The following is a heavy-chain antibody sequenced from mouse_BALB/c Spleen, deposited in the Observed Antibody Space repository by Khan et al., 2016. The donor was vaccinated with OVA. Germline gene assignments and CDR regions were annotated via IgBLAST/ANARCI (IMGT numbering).Heavy chain of an antibody. D-gene: IGHD2-10*02. Sequence: VQLQQSGPGLVKPSQSLSLTCAVTGYSITTDYAWNWIRQFPGNKLEWMGYISYSGNTKYNPSLKSRISITRDTSKNPFFLQLKSVTTEDTARDECARVYGGDFDYWGQGTTLTVSS. CDR3: ARVYGGDFDY. CDR1: GYSITTDYA. CDR2: ISYSGNT. V-gene: IGHV3-2*02. J-gene: IGHJ2*01.